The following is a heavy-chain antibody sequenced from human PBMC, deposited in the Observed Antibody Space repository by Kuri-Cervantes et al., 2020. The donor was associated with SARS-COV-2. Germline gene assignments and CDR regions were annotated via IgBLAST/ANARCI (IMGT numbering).Heavy chain of an antibody. Sequence: SVKVSCKASGFTFTSSAVQWVRQARGQRLEWIGWIVVGSGNTNYAQKFQERVTITRDMSTSTAYMELSSLRSEDTAVYYCARAGDYGDYWWFDPWGQGTLVTVSS. CDR3: ARAGDYGDYWWFDP. D-gene: IGHD4-17*01. V-gene: IGHV1-58*01. CDR2: IVVGSGNT. CDR1: GFTFTSSA. J-gene: IGHJ5*02.